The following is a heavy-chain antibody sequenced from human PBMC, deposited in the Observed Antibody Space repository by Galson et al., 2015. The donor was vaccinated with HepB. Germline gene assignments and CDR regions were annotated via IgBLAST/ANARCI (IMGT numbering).Heavy chain of an antibody. Sequence: SCKASGYTFTGYYMHWVRQAPGQGLECMGWINPNSGGTNYAQKFQGWVTMTRDTSISTAYMELSRLRSDDTAVYYCARVPLGHRAGDTHFDYWGQGTLVTVSS. J-gene: IGHJ4*02. CDR3: ARVPLGHRAGDTHFDY. CDR1: GYTFTGYY. D-gene: IGHD1-14*01. V-gene: IGHV1-2*04. CDR2: INPNSGGT.